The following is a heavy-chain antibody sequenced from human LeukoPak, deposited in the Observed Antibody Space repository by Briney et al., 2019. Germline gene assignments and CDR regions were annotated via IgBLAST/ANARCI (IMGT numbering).Heavy chain of an antibody. CDR3: AKGACIPIFGVISNPCNFNY. D-gene: IGHD3-3*01. V-gene: IGHV3-30*04. Sequence: AGGSLRLSCAASGFTFSSFAMHWVRQAPGKGLEWVALISYDGSTKYYADSVKGRFTISRDNSKNTLYLQMNSLRAEDTAVYYCAKGACIPIFGVISNPCNFNYWGQGTLVTVSS. CDR1: GFTFSSFA. J-gene: IGHJ4*02. CDR2: ISYDGSTK.